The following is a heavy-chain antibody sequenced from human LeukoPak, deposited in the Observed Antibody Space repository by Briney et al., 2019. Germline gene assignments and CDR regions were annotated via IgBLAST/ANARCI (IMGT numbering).Heavy chain of an antibody. CDR2: INSGGSGT. V-gene: IGHV3-74*01. D-gene: IGHD7-27*01. J-gene: IGHJ4*02. Sequence: GGSLRLSCAASGNYWMHWVRQTPGKGLVWVSRINSGGSGTSYADSVKGRFTISRDNAKDTLYLQMNSLRVEDTAVYYCASSLGPLTEYWGQGTLVTVSS. CDR3: ASSLGPLTEY. CDR1: GNYW.